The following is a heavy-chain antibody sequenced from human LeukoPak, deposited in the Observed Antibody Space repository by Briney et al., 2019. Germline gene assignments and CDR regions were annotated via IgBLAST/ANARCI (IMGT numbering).Heavy chain of an antibody. CDR2: IWYDGSNK. V-gene: IGHV3-33*01. CDR1: GFTFSSYG. Sequence: PGGSLRLSCAASGFTFSSYGMHWVRQAPGKGLEWVAVIWYDGSNKYYADSVKGRFTISRDNSKNTLYLQMNSLRAEDTAVYYCARDPHGDYVLDYWGQGTLDTVS. D-gene: IGHD4-17*01. CDR3: ARDPHGDYVLDY. J-gene: IGHJ4*02.